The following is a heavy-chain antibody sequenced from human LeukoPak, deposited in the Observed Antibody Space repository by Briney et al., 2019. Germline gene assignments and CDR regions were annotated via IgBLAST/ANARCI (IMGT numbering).Heavy chain of an antibody. CDR2: ISSDGSTT. CDR1: GLTFTTSW. CDR3: ARALTWMDSWFDP. Sequence: GGSLRLSCVASGLTFTTSWFHWVRQSPGKGLEWLCRISSDGSTTYYADSVRGRFTISRDNAQKTLYLQMKGLRADDTGVYFCARALTWMDSWFDPWGQGTLVTVSS. V-gene: IGHV3-74*01. D-gene: IGHD5-12*01. J-gene: IGHJ5*02.